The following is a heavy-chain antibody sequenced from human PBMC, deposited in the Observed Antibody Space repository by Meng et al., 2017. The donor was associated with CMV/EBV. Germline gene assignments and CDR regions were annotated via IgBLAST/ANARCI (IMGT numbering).Heavy chain of an antibody. CDR3: ARGRGWLQPAVAFDI. CDR1: GFTFSAYP. Sequence: GGSLRLSCAASGFTFSAYPMSWVRQAPGKGLEWVSSISTNLNNRYYADSLRGRFTISRDNAKNSLYLQMNSLRAEDTAVYYCARGRGWLQPAVAFDIWGQGTMVTVSS. V-gene: IGHV3-21*01. CDR2: ISTNLNNR. J-gene: IGHJ3*02. D-gene: IGHD5-24*01.